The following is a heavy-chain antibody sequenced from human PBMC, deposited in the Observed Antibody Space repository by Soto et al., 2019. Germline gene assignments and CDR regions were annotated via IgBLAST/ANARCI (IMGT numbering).Heavy chain of an antibody. D-gene: IGHD3-22*01. CDR2: ISGSGGST. CDR1: GFTLDDYA. CDR3: AIVHRHDYDSSGYYFDY. V-gene: IGHV3-23*01. Sequence: PGGSLRLSCAASGFTLDDYAMHWVRQAPGKGLEWVSAISGSGGSTYYADSVKGRFTISRDNSKNTLYLQLYSLRAEYTAVYYCAIVHRHDYDSSGYYFDYRGQGTLVTVSS. J-gene: IGHJ4*02.